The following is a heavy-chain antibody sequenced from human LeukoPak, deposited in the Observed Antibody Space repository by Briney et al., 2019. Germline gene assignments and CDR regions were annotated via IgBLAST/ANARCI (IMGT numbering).Heavy chain of an antibody. D-gene: IGHD3-22*01. J-gene: IGHJ4*02. V-gene: IGHV4-34*01. Sequence: PSETLSLTCAVYGGSFSGYYWSWIRQPPGKGLEWIGEINHSGSTNYNPSLKSRVTISVDTSKNQFSLKLSSVTAADTAVYYCARGRSYYDSSGYYSLIDYWGQGTLVTVSS. CDR3: ARGRSYYDSSGYYSLIDY. CDR2: INHSGST. CDR1: GGSFSGYY.